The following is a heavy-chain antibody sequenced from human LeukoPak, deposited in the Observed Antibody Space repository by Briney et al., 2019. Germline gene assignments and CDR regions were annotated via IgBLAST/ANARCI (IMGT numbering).Heavy chain of an antibody. D-gene: IGHD2/OR15-2a*01. V-gene: IGHV3-74*03. CDR2: INRDGSTT. Sequence: PGGSLRLSCAASESTFSKFWMHWVRHAPGKGLVWVSGINRDGSTTTYADSVKGRFTVSRHNAKNTLSLQMNSLRAEDTAVYYCARGNYYGMDVWGQGTTVTVSS. CDR3: ARGNYYGMDV. CDR1: ESTFSKFW. J-gene: IGHJ6*02.